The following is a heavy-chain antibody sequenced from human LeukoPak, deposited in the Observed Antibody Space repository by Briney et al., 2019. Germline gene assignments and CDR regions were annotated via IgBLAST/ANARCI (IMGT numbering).Heavy chain of an antibody. Sequence: GGSLRLSCAASGFSFTTYWMSWVRQAPGKGLEWVANIKQDGTERYYVDSVKGRFTISRDNAKNSLYLQMNSLRVEDTAVYYCAKLAKYFYGSETYYFFEHWGQGTPVTASS. J-gene: IGHJ4*02. CDR2: IKQDGTER. D-gene: IGHD3-10*01. CDR1: GFSFTTYW. CDR3: AKLAKYFYGSETYYFFEH. V-gene: IGHV3-7*01.